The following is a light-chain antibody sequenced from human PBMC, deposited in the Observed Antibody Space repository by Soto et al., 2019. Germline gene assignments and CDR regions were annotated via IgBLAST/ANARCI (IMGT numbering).Light chain of an antibody. CDR2: GAS. CDR1: QSVSNNY. Sequence: EIVLTQSPGTLSLSPGERATLSCRASQSVSNNYLAWYQQKPGQAPRRLISGASNRATGIAARFSGSGSGTDFTLTINSLEPEDFAVYYCQQRNNWPITFGQGTRLEIK. V-gene: IGKV3D-20*02. CDR3: QQRNNWPIT. J-gene: IGKJ5*01.